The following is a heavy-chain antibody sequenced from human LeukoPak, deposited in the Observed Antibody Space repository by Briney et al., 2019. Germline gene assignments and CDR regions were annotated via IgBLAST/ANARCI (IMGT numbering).Heavy chain of an antibody. D-gene: IGHD6-13*01. J-gene: IGHJ4*02. CDR2: ISYDGTNK. Sequence: GGSLRLSCAASGFTFSSYGMHWVRQAPGKGLEWVGVISYDGTNKNYADSVEGRFTISRDNSKNTLYLQMNSLRAEDTAVYYCAKVGYSTNWLYFDYWGQGTLVTVSS. CDR3: AKVGYSTNWLYFDY. V-gene: IGHV3-30*18. CDR1: GFTFSSYG.